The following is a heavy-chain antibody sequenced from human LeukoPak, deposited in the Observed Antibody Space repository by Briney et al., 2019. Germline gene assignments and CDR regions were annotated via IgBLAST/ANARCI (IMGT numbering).Heavy chain of an antibody. V-gene: IGHV3-30*02. Sequence: GGSLRLSCAASGFTFSNAWMSWVRQAPGKGLEWVAFIWYDGSNKYYADSVKGRFTISRDNSKNTLYLQMNSLRAEDTAVYYCAKDRGSSWSRGAFDIWGQGTMVTVSS. CDR1: GFTFSNAW. CDR3: AKDRGSSWSRGAFDI. J-gene: IGHJ3*02. CDR2: IWYDGSNK. D-gene: IGHD6-13*01.